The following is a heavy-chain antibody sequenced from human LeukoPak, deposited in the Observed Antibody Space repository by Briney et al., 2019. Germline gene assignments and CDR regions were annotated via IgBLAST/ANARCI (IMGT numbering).Heavy chain of an antibody. CDR3: ARDGGYCSGGTCYSTH. J-gene: IGHJ4*02. CDR2: IKQDGSEK. D-gene: IGHD2-15*01. V-gene: IGHV3-7*03. CDR1: EFTFSSYW. Sequence: GSLRLSCAASEFTFSSYWMSWVRQASGKGLEWVASIKQDGSEKYYVDSVRGRFTISRDNANNSLYLQMNCLRAEDTAMYYCARDGGYCSGGTCYSTHWGQGSLVTVSS.